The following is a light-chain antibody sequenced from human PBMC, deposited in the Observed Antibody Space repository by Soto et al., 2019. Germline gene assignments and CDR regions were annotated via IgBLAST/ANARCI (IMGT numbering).Light chain of an antibody. CDR2: GAS. CDR3: QQYNNWPLT. J-gene: IGKJ4*01. Sequence: EIVMTQSPATLSVSPGERATLSCRASQSVSSNLAWYQHKPGQAPMLLIYGASTRSTGIPARFSGSGSGTAFTLTISSLQSEDFAVYYCQQYNNWPLTFGGGTKVEIK. V-gene: IGKV3-15*01. CDR1: QSVSSN.